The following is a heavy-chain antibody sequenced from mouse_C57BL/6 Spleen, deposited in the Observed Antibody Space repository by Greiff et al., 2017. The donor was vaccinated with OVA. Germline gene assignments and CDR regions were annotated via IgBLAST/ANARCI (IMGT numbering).Heavy chain of an antibody. V-gene: IGHV2-2*01. CDR1: GFSLTSYG. CDR3: ARNGGNYGDY. D-gene: IGHD2-1*01. CDR2: KWSGGST. Sequence: QVQLKESGPGLVQPSQSLSITCTVSGFSLTSYGVHWVRQSPGKGLEWLGVKWSGGSTDYNAAFISRLSISKDNSKSQVFFKMNSLQADDTAIYDCARNGGNYGDYGGQGTTRTVAS. J-gene: IGHJ2*01.